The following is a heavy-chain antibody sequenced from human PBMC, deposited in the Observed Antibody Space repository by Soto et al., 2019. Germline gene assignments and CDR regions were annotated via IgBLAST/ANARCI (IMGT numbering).Heavy chain of an antibody. Sequence: EVLLEESGGGFVQPGGSLRLSCAASGFTVSNNYMTWVRQAPAKGLEWVAVIQDGGSISYADSVSDRYTISRDNSKNTVFLEMNNLRPEDTAVYFCARGEGSGSNALGHWGQGTLVTVSS. CDR2: IQDGGSI. CDR1: GFTVSNNY. V-gene: IGHV3-66*01. CDR3: ARGEGSGSNALGH. J-gene: IGHJ4*02. D-gene: IGHD3-16*01.